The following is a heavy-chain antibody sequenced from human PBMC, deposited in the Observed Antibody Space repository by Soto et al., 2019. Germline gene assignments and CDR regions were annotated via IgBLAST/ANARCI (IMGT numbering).Heavy chain of an antibody. CDR3: ASLPHYYGSGSYDY. Sequence: QLQLQESGPGLVKPSETLSLTCTVSGGSISSSSYYWGWIRQPPGKGLEWIGSIYYSGSTYYNPSLKSRVTISVDTSKNHFSLKLSSVTAADTAVYYCASLPHYYGSGSYDYWGQGTLVTVSS. V-gene: IGHV4-39*01. D-gene: IGHD3-10*01. J-gene: IGHJ4*02. CDR1: GGSISSSSYY. CDR2: IYYSGST.